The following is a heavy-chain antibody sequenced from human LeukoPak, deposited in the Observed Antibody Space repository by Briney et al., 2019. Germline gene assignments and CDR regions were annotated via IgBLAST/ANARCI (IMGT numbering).Heavy chain of an antibody. D-gene: IGHD3-9*01. CDR1: GFTVSDNA. CDR2: IYTTGGT. J-gene: IGHJ4*02. V-gene: IGHV3-53*01. Sequence: GGSLRLSCTVSGFTVSDNAMSWVRQAPGKGLKWVSFIYTTGGTHNSDSVKGRFTISRDSSKNTLYLQMNSLRAEDTAVYYCAKGSGYYDILTGYSGFDYWGQGTLVTVSS. CDR3: AKGSGYYDILTGYSGFDY.